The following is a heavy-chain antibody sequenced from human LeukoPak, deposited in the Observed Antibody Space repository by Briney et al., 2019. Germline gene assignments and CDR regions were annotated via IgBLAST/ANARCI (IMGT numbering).Heavy chain of an antibody. CDR3: AREAVTAFDY. CDR1: GFTFSDHY. J-gene: IGHJ4*02. D-gene: IGHD5-18*01. V-gene: IGHV3-72*01. CDR2: TRNKANSYTT. Sequence: GGSLRLSCAASGFTFSDHYMDWVRQAPGKGLEWVGRTRNKANSYTTEYAASVKGRFTVSRDDSKNSLYLQMNSLKTEDTAVYYCAREAVTAFDYWGQGTLVTVSS.